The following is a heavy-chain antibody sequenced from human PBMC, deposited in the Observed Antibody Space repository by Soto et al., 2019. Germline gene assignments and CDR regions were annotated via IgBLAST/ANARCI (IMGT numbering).Heavy chain of an antibody. D-gene: IGHD3-10*01. Sequence: QVQLVESGGGLVKPGGSLRLSCAASGFTISDYYMSWIRQAPGKGLEWVSYISSSSSYTNYADSVKGRFTISRDNTKNSLYLQMNSLRAEDTAVYHCARDHYGPGWFDPWGQGTLVTVSS. V-gene: IGHV3-11*05. CDR2: ISSSSSYT. CDR1: GFTISDYY. CDR3: ARDHYGPGWFDP. J-gene: IGHJ5*02.